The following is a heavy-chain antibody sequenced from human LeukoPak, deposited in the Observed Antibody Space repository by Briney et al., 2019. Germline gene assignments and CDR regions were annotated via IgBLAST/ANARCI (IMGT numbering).Heavy chain of an antibody. D-gene: IGHD3-10*01. CDR3: ARDCEGSGSYPCLDY. Sequence: GRSLRLSCAASGFTFSSYAMRWVRQAPGKGLEWVAVISYDGSNKYYADSVKGRFTISRDNSKNTLYLQMNSLRAEDTAVYYCARDCEGSGSYPCLDYWGQGTLVTVSS. J-gene: IGHJ4*02. CDR1: GFTFSSYA. CDR2: ISYDGSNK. V-gene: IGHV3-30*04.